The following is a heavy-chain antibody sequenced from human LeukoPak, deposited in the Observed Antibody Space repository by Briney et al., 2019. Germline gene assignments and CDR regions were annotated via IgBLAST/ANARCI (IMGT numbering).Heavy chain of an antibody. D-gene: IGHD3-10*01. CDR2: ITGSGGST. V-gene: IGHV3-23*01. J-gene: IGHJ4*02. CDR3: AKDRNYYGSGTYLRLDY. CDR1: RFTFSNYA. Sequence: PGGSLRLSCAASRFTFSNYAMTWVRQAPGKGLEWVSVITGSGGSTYYADSVKGRFTISRDNSKNTLYLQMNSLRAEDTAVYYCAKDRNYYGSGTYLRLDYWGQGTLVTVSS.